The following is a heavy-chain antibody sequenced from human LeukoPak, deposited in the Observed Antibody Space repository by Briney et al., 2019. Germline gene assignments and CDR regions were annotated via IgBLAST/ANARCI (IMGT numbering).Heavy chain of an antibody. CDR1: GYTFTSYY. V-gene: IGHV1-46*01. J-gene: IGHJ4*02. Sequence: ASVKVSCKASGYTFTSYYMHWVPQAPGQGLEWMGIINPSGGSTSYAQKFQGRVTMTRDTSTSTVYMELSSLRSEDTAVYYCARGDFWSGYYHGHFDYWGQGTLVTVSS. D-gene: IGHD3-3*01. CDR2: INPSGGST. CDR3: ARGDFWSGYYHGHFDY.